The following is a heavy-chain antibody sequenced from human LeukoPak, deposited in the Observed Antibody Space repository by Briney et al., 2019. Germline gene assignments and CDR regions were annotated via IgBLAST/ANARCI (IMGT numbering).Heavy chain of an antibody. D-gene: IGHD6-13*01. Sequence: PGGSLRLSCAASGFTFSSYAMSWVRQAPGKGLEWVSAISRSGGSTYYADSVKGRFTFSRDNSKNTLFLQINSLSAEDTAIYYCARSDYSTSQTYWYFDLWGRGTLLTVSS. V-gene: IGHV3-23*01. CDR2: ISRSGGST. CDR3: ARSDYSTSQTYWYFDL. J-gene: IGHJ2*01. CDR1: GFTFSSYA.